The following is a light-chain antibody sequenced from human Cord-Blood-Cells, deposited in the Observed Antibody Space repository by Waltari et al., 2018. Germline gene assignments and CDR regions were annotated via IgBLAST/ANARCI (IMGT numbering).Light chain of an antibody. CDR3: HKYYNTPQS. CDR1: QSVLYSSNNKNY. CDR2: WAS. Sequence: DIVMTQSPDSLAVSLGERATINCKSSQSVLYSSNNKNYLAWYQQKPGQPPNLLIYWASTRESRVPDRFSGSGSGTDFILTISNLHADDFTFYYFHKYYNTPQSFGKDTNVE. J-gene: IGKJ1*01. V-gene: IGKV4-1*01.